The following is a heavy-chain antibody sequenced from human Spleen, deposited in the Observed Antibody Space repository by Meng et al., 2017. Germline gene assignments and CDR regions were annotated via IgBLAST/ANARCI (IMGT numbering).Heavy chain of an antibody. CDR3: AREEPGLVGTIDY. D-gene: IGHD1-26*01. CDR2: ISKYGDEE. V-gene: IGHV3-30-3*01. CDR1: GFTFSAYP. Sequence: VQLVESGGGLVKPGGFWRLPCEASGFTFSAYPMNWVRQAPGKGLEWLAVISKYGDEEHYADSVKGRISISRDNSMNTLYLQMNSLRGDDTAVYYCAREEPGLVGTIDYWGQGTLVTVSS. J-gene: IGHJ4*02.